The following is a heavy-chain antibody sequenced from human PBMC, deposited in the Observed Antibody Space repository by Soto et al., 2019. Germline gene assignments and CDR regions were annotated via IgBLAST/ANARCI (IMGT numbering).Heavy chain of an antibody. J-gene: IGHJ5*02. D-gene: IGHD1-1*01. CDR3: ARGKGTTGTGGGENWFDP. Sequence: QVQLVQSGAEVKKPGASVKVSCKASGYTFTGYYMHWVRQAPGQGLEWMGWINPNSGGTNYAQKCQGWATMPRDTSIRSACMELSRLGSDDTAVYYCARGKGTTGTGGGENWFDPWGQGTLVTVSS. V-gene: IGHV1-2*04. CDR2: INPNSGGT. CDR1: GYTFTGYY.